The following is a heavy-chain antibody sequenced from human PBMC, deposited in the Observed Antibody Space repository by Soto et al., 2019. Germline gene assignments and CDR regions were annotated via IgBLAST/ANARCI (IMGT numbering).Heavy chain of an antibody. CDR2: IYYSGST. CDR3: ARVWGGAFDP. CDR1: GGSISSYY. V-gene: IGHV4-59*01. J-gene: IGHJ3*01. D-gene: IGHD3-10*01. Sequence: QVQLQESGPGLVKPSETLSLTCTVSGGSISSYYWSWIRTPPGKGLEWIGYIYYSGSTNYNPPLKSRVTISVDTSNEQFSLKLSSLTAADTEVYYWARVWGGAFDPWGQGTMVTVSA.